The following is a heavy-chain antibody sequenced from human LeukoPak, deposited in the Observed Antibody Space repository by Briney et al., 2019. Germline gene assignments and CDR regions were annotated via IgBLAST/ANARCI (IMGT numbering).Heavy chain of an antibody. V-gene: IGHV3-48*02. CDR2: ISSSSSTI. J-gene: IGHJ5*02. CDR3: ARGGSSWYRGENWFDP. CDR1: GSTFSSYS. Sequence: GGPLRLSCAASGSTFSSYSMNWVRQAPGKGLEWVSYISSSSSTIYYADSVKGRFTISRDNAKNSLYLQMNSLRDEDTAVYYCARGGSSWYRGENWFDPWGQGTLVTVSS. D-gene: IGHD6-13*01.